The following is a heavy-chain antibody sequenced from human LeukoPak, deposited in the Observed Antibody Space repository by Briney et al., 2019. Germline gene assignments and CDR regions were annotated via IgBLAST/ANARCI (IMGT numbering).Heavy chain of an antibody. Sequence: SETLSLTCAVYGGSFSGYYWGWIRQPPGKGLEWIGNIYHSGNTYYNPSLKSRLTISVDTSKNQFSLKLSSVTAADTAVYYCARVAAGTGFFQFWGQGTLVAVSS. D-gene: IGHD6-13*01. CDR3: ARVAAGTGFFQF. V-gene: IGHV4-34*01. CDR2: IYHSGNT. CDR1: GGSFSGYY. J-gene: IGHJ1*01.